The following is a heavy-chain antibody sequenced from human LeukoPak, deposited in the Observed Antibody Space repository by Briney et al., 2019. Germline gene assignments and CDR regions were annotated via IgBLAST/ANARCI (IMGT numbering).Heavy chain of an antibody. Sequence: GNSLRLSCAASGFTFSTYAMHWVRQAPGKGLEWVAVTSYRGSNEYYADSVKGRLTISRDNSKNTLYLQMNSLRDEDTAVYYCARTAESGGLYYYGMDVWGQGTTVTVSS. D-gene: IGHD3-16*01. J-gene: IGHJ6*02. CDR2: TSYRGSNE. CDR3: ARTAESGGLYYYGMDV. V-gene: IGHV3-30*01. CDR1: GFTFSTYA.